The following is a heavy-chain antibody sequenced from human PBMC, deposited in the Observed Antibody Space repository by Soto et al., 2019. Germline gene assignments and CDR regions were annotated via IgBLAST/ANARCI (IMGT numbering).Heavy chain of an antibody. CDR1: GDSINTTDW. Sequence: PSETLSLTCAVSGDSINTTDWWNWVRQPPGKGLEWIGEIYHGGSINYNPSLKSRVTISVDKSKNHFSLTLSSVTAADTAVYYCARGPSGDKVHYWGQGALVTVSS. V-gene: IGHV4-4*02. CDR3: ARGPSGDKVHY. CDR2: IYHGGSI. J-gene: IGHJ4*02. D-gene: IGHD7-27*01.